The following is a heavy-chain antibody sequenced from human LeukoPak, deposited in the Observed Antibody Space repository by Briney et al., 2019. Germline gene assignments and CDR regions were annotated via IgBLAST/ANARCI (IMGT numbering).Heavy chain of an antibody. V-gene: IGHV4-39*02. CDR3: ARGSAQYSSSFYFDY. CDR1: GGSISRSYY. D-gene: IGHD6-6*01. J-gene: IGHJ4*02. Sequence: PSETLSLTCSVSGGSISRSYYWGWIRQPPGKGLEWIGTIYDSGSSYNNPSLKSRVTISGDTSKNQFSLKLNSLTAADTAVYYCARGSAQYSSSFYFDYWGQGTLVTVSS. CDR2: IYDSGSS.